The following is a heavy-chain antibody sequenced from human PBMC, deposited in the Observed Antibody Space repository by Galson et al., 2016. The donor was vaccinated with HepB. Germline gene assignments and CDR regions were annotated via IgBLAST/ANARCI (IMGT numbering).Heavy chain of an antibody. CDR2: IYYSGST. V-gene: IGHV4-39*01. CDR1: GGSISSSSYY. D-gene: IGHD3-22*01. CDR3: ARDDSSGYYNWFDP. Sequence: ETLSLTCTVSGGSISSSSYYWGWIRQPPGKGLEWIGSIYYSGSTYYNPSLKSRVTISVDTSKNQFSLKLSSVTAAATAVYYCARDDSSGYYNWFDPWGQGTLVTVSS. J-gene: IGHJ5*02.